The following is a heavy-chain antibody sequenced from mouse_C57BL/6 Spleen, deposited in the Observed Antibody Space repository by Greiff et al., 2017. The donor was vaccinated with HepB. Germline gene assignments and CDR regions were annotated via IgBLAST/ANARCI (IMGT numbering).Heavy chain of an antibody. Sequence: VQLQQSGPELVKPGASVKISCKASGYAFSSSWMNWVKQRPGKGLEWIGRIYPGDGDTNYNGKFKGKATLTADKSSSTAYMQLSSLTSEDSAVYFCANRTYYGNYSDWFAYWGQGTLVTVSA. CDR3: ANRTYYGNYSDWFAY. CDR2: IYPGDGDT. CDR1: GYAFSSSW. V-gene: IGHV1-82*01. D-gene: IGHD2-10*01. J-gene: IGHJ3*01.